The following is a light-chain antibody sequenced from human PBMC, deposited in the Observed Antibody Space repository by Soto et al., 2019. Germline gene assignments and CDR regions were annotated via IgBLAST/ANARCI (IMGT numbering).Light chain of an antibody. Sequence: EIGWTHPPRTLSLSAEERATLSCRASHSVSRSYLAWYQQKPGQAPRLLIYGASSRATGIPDWFSGSGSGTVSPTTISLLADDDVVMYYRLHDSRPTWTFGQGTKVDI. CDR3: LHDSRPTWT. J-gene: IGKJ1*01. CDR2: GAS. V-gene: IGKV3-20*01. CDR1: HSVSRSY.